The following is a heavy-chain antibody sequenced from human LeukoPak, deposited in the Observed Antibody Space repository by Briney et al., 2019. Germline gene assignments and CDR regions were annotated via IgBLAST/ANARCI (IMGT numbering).Heavy chain of an antibody. CDR1: GFTFSSYF. CDR3: ARGPISGWSADY. D-gene: IGHD6-19*01. J-gene: IGHJ4*02. V-gene: IGHV3-48*02. CDR2: ISNSGSMI. Sequence: GGSLRLSCAASGFTFSSYFMIWVRQAPGKGLEWVSYISNSGSMIYYADSVKGRFTLSRDNAKNSLYLQMNSLRDEDTAVYYCARGPISGWSADYWGQGTLVTVSS.